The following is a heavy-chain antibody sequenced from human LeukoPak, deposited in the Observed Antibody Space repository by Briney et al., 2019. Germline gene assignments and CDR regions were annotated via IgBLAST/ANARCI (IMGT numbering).Heavy chain of an antibody. CDR2: INHSGST. CDR3: ARGQWLVDY. Sequence: SETLSLTCAVYGVSFSGYYWSWIRQPPGKGLEWIGEINHSGSTNYNPSLKSRVTISVDTSKNQFSLRLSSVTAADTAVYYCARGQWLVDYWGQGTLVTVSS. CDR1: GVSFSGYY. V-gene: IGHV4-34*01. D-gene: IGHD6-19*01. J-gene: IGHJ4*02.